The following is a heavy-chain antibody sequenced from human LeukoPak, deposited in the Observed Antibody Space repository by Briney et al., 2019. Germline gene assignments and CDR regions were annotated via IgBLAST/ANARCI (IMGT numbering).Heavy chain of an antibody. D-gene: IGHD3-10*01. CDR1: AFTFSNYW. CDR2: IYSGGST. J-gene: IGHJ4*02. Sequence: GGSLRLSCAASAFTFSNYWMSWVRQAPGKGLEWVSVIYSGGSTYYADSVKGRFTISRDNSKNTLYLQMNSLRAEDTAVYFCATGERMVRGDGVDYWGQGTLVTVSS. V-gene: IGHV3-66*01. CDR3: ATGERMVRGDGVDY.